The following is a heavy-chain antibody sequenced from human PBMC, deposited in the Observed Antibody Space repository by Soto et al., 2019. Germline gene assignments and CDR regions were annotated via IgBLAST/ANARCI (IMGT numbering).Heavy chain of an antibody. D-gene: IGHD3-3*01. CDR2: ISGSDGKT. CDR1: GFSFASFA. Sequence: GGSLRLSCTTSGFSFASFAMTWVRQAPGKGLEWVTTISGSDGKTYYADSVKGRFSISRDTSRNTLYLQMNSLRADDTAIYYCAKWSYLDYWGQGTRVTVSS. J-gene: IGHJ4*02. V-gene: IGHV3-23*01. CDR3: AKWSYLDY.